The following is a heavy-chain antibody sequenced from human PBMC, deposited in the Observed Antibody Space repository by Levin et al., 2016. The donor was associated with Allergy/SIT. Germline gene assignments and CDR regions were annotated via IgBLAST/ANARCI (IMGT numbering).Heavy chain of an antibody. V-gene: IGHV1-46*01. CDR3: ARGVQYYYYGMDV. CDR1: GYAFTNYY. J-gene: IGHJ6*02. Sequence: ASVKVSCKASGYAFTNYYMHWVRQAPGQGLEWMGMINPSGGGTNYAQKFQGRVTMTRDTSTSTVYMELSSLRFEDTAVYYCARGVQYYYYGMDVWGQGTTVTVSS. CDR2: INPSGGGT. D-gene: IGHD2/OR15-2a*01.